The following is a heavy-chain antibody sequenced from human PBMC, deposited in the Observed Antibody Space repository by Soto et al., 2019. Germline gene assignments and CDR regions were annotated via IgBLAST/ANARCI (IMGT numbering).Heavy chain of an antibody. D-gene: IGHD5-18*01. CDR1: GYTFTSYD. J-gene: IGHJ6*02. CDR2: MNPNSGNT. Sequence: QVQLVQSGAEVKKPGASVKVSCKASGYTFTSYDINWVRQATGQGLEWMGWMNPNSGNTGYAQKFQGRVTMTRNTSISTAYMELSSLRSEDTAVYYCARGRSGYSYGYYYYYGMDVWGQGTTVTVSS. CDR3: ARGRSGYSYGYYYYYGMDV. V-gene: IGHV1-8*01.